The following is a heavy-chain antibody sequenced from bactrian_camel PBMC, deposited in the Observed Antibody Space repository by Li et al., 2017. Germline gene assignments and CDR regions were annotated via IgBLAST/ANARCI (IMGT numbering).Heavy chain of an antibody. CDR1: GAPFTDY. CDR2: IGSDGDT. J-gene: IGHJ4*01. V-gene: IGHV3S53*01. D-gene: IGHD6*01. CDR3: AVRYGVSGCPALLAGLPSRAPYLVH. Sequence: HVQLVESGGGSVQAGGSLRLSCSASGAPFTDYMGWYRQRPGKEREGVAAIGSDGDTTYADSVKGRFTLSKDNAKNTLYLQMNSLKPEDTAMYYCAVRYGVSGCPALLAGLPSRAPYLVHWGQGTQVTVS.